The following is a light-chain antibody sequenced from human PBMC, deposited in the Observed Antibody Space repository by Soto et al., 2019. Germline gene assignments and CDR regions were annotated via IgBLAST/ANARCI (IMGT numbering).Light chain of an antibody. CDR1: QSIINF. CDR2: AAS. V-gene: IGKV1-39*01. J-gene: IGKJ1*01. CDR3: HQTYIAPWA. Sequence: DIKVTQSPPSLSASVGDRVTITCRSSQSIINFLNWYQHKPGKAPNLLIFAASTLQSGVPSRFSGSGSGTDFTLTITSLQPEDFATYYCHQTYIAPWAFGQGTKVDIK.